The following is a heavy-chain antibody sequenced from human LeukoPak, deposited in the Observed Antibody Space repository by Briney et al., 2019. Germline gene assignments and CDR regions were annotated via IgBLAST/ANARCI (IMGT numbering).Heavy chain of an antibody. V-gene: IGHV3-23*01. CDR2: ISASGTDT. CDR1: GFSLSNYA. Sequence: GGSLRLSCAASGFSLSNYATTWVRQAPGKGLEWVSAISASGTDTHYADSVKGRFTISRDTSKNTVHLQMNSLRDEDTAIYYCAKQLGSGNYYPTGEDYWGQGTLVTVSS. CDR3: AKQLGSGNYYPTGEDY. J-gene: IGHJ4*02. D-gene: IGHD3-10*01.